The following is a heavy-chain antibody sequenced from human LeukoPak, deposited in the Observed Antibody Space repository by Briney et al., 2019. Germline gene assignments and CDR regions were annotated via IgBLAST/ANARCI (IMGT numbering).Heavy chain of an antibody. CDR1: GGSISSGGHY. CDR3: ARDGGDSSGYYFDY. V-gene: IGHV4-31*03. J-gene: IGHJ4*02. D-gene: IGHD3-22*01. CDR2: IYYSGST. Sequence: SQTLSLTCTVSGGSISSGGHYWSWIRQHPGKGLEWIGYIYYSGSTYYNPSLKSRVTISVDTSKNQFSLKLSSVTAADAAVYYCARDGGDSSGYYFDYWGQGTLVTVSS.